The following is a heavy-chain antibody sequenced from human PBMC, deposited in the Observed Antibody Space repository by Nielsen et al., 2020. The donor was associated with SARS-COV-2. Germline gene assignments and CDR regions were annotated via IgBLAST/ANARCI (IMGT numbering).Heavy chain of an antibody. V-gene: IGHV3-11*01. CDR3: AREGGYCSGGSCYSGGSDAFDI. J-gene: IGHJ3*02. CDR2: ISSSGSTI. D-gene: IGHD2-15*01. CDR1: GFTFSDYY. Sequence: GESLKISCAASGFTFSDYYMSWIRQAPGKGLEWVSYISSSGSTIYYADSVKGRFTISRDNAKNSLYLQMNSLRAEDTAVYYCAREGGYCSGGSCYSGGSDAFDIWGQGTMITVSS.